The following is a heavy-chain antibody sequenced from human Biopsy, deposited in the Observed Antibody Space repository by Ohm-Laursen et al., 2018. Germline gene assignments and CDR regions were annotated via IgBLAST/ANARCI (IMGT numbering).Heavy chain of an antibody. CDR3: AKGNGAYTNHGWYFDL. J-gene: IGHJ2*01. Sequence: SLRLSCSASGFTFSSYAMTWVRQAPGKGLEWVSAFSGSGGSTYYADSVKGRFTISRDNSKNTLFLQMNSLRAEDTAVYYCAKGNGAYTNHGWYFDLWGRGTLVTVSS. CDR1: GFTFSSYA. D-gene: IGHD1-14*01. CDR2: FSGSGGST. V-gene: IGHV3-23*01.